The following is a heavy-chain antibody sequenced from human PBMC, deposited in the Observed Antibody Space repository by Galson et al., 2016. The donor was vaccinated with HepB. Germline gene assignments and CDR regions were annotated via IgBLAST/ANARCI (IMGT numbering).Heavy chain of an antibody. J-gene: IGHJ4*02. CDR3: ARGGRSGYDPSMILDF. CDR2: IWYDGSNE. D-gene: IGHD5-12*01. V-gene: IGHV3-33*01. Sequence: SLRLSCAASGFTFSRYGMHWVRQAPGKGLEWVAVIWYDGSNEYHADSVKGRFTISRDNSKNTLYLQMNSLRVEDTALYFCARGGRSGYDPSMILDFWGQGTLVTVSS. CDR1: GFTFSRYG.